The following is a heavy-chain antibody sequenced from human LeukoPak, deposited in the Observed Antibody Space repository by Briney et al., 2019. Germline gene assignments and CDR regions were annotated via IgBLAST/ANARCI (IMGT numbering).Heavy chain of an antibody. J-gene: IGHJ4*02. D-gene: IGHD5-18*01. CDR1: GFTFCSHA. CDR2: IFGSGGSP. Sequence: GGSLRLSCAASGFTFCSHAMYWVRQAPGKGLEWVAGIFGSGGSPHSADSVKGRFTISRDNSRNTVYLQINSLRADDTAVYYCGKTTVGYSSGQKPAWPVDYWGQGTLVTVSS. CDR3: GKTTVGYSSGQKPAWPVDY. V-gene: IGHV3-23*01.